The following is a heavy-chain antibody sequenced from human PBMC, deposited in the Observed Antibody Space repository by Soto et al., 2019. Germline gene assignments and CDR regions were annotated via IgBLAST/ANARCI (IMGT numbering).Heavy chain of an antibody. Sequence: GGSLRLSCAASGFTFSNAWMSWVRQAPGKGQEWVGRIKSKTDGGTTDYAAPVKGRFTISRDDSKNTLYLQMNSLKTEDTAVYYCTHRPLYYDILTGYYTAEYFQHWGQGTLVTVSS. CDR3: THRPLYYDILTGYYTAEYFQH. CDR2: IKSKTDGGTT. J-gene: IGHJ1*01. D-gene: IGHD3-9*01. V-gene: IGHV3-15*01. CDR1: GFTFSNAW.